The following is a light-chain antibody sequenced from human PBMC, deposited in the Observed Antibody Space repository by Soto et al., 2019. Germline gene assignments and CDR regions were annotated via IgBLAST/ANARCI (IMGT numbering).Light chain of an antibody. CDR1: SSKIRTCS. CDR3: AAWDDRLNGHV. Sequence: QSVLTQPHSASGAPGQRVTISCSGSSSKIRTCSVHWFQQLPGTAPKLLISTTNQRPSGVPERFSGSKSGTSASLAIIGLQSEDEADYYCAAWDDRLNGHVFGTGTKVTVL. V-gene: IGLV1-44*01. CDR2: TTN. J-gene: IGLJ1*01.